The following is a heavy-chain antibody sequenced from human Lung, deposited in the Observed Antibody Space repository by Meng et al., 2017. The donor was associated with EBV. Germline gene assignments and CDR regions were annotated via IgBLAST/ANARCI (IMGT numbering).Heavy chain of an antibody. CDR1: GYTFTHHG. Sequence: QRQLVRAGAEVKRPGASVRSSCKASGYTFTHHGISWIRQAPGQGLEWMGWISCYNGDTNYAQKLQGRVTMTTDTSTNTAYMDLRGLRSDDTAVYYCARDPSNTSGRYAYFDYWGQGTLVTVSS. CDR3: ARDPSNTSGRYAYFDY. J-gene: IGHJ4*02. V-gene: IGHV1-18*01. CDR2: ISCYNGDT. D-gene: IGHD6-19*01.